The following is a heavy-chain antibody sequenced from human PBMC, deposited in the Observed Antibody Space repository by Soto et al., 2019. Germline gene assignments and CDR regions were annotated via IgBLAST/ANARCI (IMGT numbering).Heavy chain of an antibody. CDR3: ARGRYSTTWYAGFDP. V-gene: IGHV3-30-3*01. CDR2: ISYDGSNK. J-gene: IGHJ5*02. D-gene: IGHD6-13*01. Sequence: PGGSLRLSCAAFGFTFSSYAMHWVRQAPGKGLEWVAVISYDGSNKYCADSVKGRFTISRDNSKNTLYLQMNSLRAEDTAVYYCARGRYSTTWYAGFDPWGQGTLVTVSS. CDR1: GFTFSSYA.